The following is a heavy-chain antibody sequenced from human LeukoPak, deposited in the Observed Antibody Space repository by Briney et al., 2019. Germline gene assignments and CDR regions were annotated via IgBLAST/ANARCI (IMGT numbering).Heavy chain of an antibody. V-gene: IGHV3-21*01. CDR2: ISSSGSYI. D-gene: IGHD2-21*01. J-gene: IGHJ4*02. CDR3: ARGGSLWVPIDY. CDR1: GFTFSSYS. Sequence: TGGSLRLSCAASGFTFSSYSINWVRQAPGKGLEWVSSISSSGSYIYQADSVKGRFTISRDNAKNSLYLQMNSLRAEDTAVYYCARGGSLWVPIDYWGQGTLVTVSS.